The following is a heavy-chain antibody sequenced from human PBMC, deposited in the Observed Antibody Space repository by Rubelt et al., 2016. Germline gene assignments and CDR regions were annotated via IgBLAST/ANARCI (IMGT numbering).Heavy chain of an antibody. J-gene: IGHJ4*02. V-gene: IGHV3-21*01. D-gene: IGHD1-26*01. CDR1: GFTFSSYS. CDR3: ARGGASRPDY. CDR2: ISSSSSYI. Sequence: GGSLRLSCAASGFTFSSYSMNWVRQAPGKGLEWVSSISSSSSYIYYADSVKGRFTISRDNARKSLYLQMNSLRDEDTAVYFCARGGASRPDYWGQGTLVTVSS.